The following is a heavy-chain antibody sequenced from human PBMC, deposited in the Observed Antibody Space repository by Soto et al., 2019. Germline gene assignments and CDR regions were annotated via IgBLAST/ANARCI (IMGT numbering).Heavy chain of an antibody. CDR2: IWYDGSNK. CDR3: ARDPQSEDGYYAFDY. CDR1: GFTFSSYG. Sequence: GGSLRLSCAASGFTFSSYGMHWVRQAPGKGLEWVAVIWYDGSNKYYADSVKGRFTISRDNSKNTLYLQMNSLRAEDTAAYYCARDPQSEDGYYAFDYWGQGTLVTVSS. V-gene: IGHV3-33*01. D-gene: IGHD3-10*01. J-gene: IGHJ4*02.